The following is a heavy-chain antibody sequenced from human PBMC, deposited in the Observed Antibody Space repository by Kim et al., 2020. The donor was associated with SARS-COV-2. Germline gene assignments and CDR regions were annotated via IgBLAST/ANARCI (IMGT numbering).Heavy chain of an antibody. Sequence: GGSLRLSCAASGFTFSNAWMSWVRQAPGKGLEWVGRIKSKTDGGTTDYAAPVKGRFTISRDDSKNTLYLQMNSLKTEDTAVYYCMSPDTRGVAGTFFDYWGQGTLVTVSS. J-gene: IGHJ4*02. V-gene: IGHV3-15*01. CDR3: MSPDTRGVAGTFFDY. CDR2: IKSKTDGGTT. D-gene: IGHD6-19*01. CDR1: GFTFSNAW.